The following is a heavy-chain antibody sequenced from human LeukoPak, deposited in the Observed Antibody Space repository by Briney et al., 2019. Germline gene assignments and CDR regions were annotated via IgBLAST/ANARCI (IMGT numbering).Heavy chain of an antibody. D-gene: IGHD3-22*01. J-gene: IGHJ4*02. CDR1: GGSISSGGYY. CDR3: ASMGWNRGSGYSGQFAY. V-gene: IGHV4-31*03. CDR2: SYYSRIT. Sequence: SQTLSLTCTVSGGSISSGGYYWSWIRQHPGKVLEWIGYSYYSRITYYNPSLKSRVTLSVDTSTHQFSLKLSSVTAADTAVYYCASMGWNRGSGYSGQFAYSGQGTLVTLYS.